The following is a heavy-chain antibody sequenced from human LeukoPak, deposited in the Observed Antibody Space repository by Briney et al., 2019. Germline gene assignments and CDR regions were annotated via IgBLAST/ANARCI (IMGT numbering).Heavy chain of an antibody. CDR2: IYYSGST. CDR3: ARHGDPNDSSGWYYFDY. CDR1: GFTFSSYA. V-gene: IGHV4-59*08. D-gene: IGHD6-19*01. J-gene: IGHJ4*02. Sequence: TGGSLRLSCAASGFTFSSYAMSWVRQAPGKGLEWIGYIYYSGSTNYNPSLKSRVTISVDTSKNQFSLKLSSVTAADTAVYYCARHGDPNDSSGWYYFDYWGQGTLVTVSS.